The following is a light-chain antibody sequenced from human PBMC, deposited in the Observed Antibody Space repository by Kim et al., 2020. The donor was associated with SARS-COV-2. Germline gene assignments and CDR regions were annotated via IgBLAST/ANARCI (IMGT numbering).Light chain of an antibody. Sequence: DIQMTQSPSSLSASVGDRITITCQASQDIKIYLNWYQQKPGKAPKLLIYDASKLETGVPSRFSGSGSGTHFTFTISSLQPEDIATFYCHQSEGLPLAFGGGTKVDIK. CDR3: HQSEGLPLA. CDR2: DAS. J-gene: IGKJ4*01. CDR1: QDIKIY. V-gene: IGKV1-33*01.